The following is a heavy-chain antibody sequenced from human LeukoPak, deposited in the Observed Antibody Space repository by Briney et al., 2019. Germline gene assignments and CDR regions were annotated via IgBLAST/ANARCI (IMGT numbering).Heavy chain of an antibody. CDR3: AKDSRISTMIGVVRTKRPHYFDY. V-gene: IGHV3-30*02. CDR1: GFTFSSYG. Sequence: GGSLRLSCAASGFTFSSYGMHWVRQAPGKGLEWVAFIRYDGSNKYYADSVKGRFTISRDNSKNTLYLQMNSLRAEDTAVYYCAKDSRISTMIGVVRTKRPHYFDYWGQGTLVTVSS. CDR2: IRYDGSNK. D-gene: IGHD3-22*01. J-gene: IGHJ4*02.